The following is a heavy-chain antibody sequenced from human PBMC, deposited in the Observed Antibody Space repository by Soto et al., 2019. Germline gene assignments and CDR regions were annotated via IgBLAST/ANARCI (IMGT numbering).Heavy chain of an antibody. D-gene: IGHD3-10*01. CDR3: AKETSGSSLDY. CDR1: GFTVSSNY. V-gene: IGHV3-23*01. CDR2: ISGSGGST. J-gene: IGHJ4*02. Sequence: GGSLRLSCAASGFTVSSNYMSWVRQAPGKGLEWVSGISGSGGSTYYADSVKGRFTISRDNSKRTLYMQMNSLRAEDTAVYYCAKETSGSSLDYWGQGTLVTVSS.